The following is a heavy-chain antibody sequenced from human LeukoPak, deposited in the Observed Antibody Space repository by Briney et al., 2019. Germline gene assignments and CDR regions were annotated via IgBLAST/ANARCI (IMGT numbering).Heavy chain of an antibody. CDR3: AILGTGSS. Sequence: SETLSLTCTVSGGSISSSTYYWGWIRQPPGRGLEWIGTIYYRGSTYYNPSLKSRVTISVDTSNNQFSLRLSSVTAADTAVYYCAILGTGSSWGQGSLVTVSS. CDR2: IYYRGST. J-gene: IGHJ5*02. V-gene: IGHV4-39*01. D-gene: IGHD3-10*01. CDR1: GGSISSSTYY.